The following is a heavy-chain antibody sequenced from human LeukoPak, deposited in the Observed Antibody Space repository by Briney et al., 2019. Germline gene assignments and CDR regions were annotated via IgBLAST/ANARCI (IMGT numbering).Heavy chain of an antibody. J-gene: IGHJ3*02. CDR1: GGTFSSYA. D-gene: IGHD3-16*01. Sequence: SEKVSCKASGGTFSSYAISWVRQAPGQGLEWMGGIIPIFGTANYAQKFQGRVTITADKSTGTAYVELSSLRSEDTAVYYCASDLADAFDIWGQGTMVTVSS. CDR2: IIPIFGTA. V-gene: IGHV1-69*06. CDR3: ASDLADAFDI.